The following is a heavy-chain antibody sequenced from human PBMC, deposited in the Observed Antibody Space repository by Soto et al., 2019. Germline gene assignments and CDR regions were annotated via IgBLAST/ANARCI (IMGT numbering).Heavy chain of an antibody. Sequence: QVQLQEAGPGLVKPSGTLSLTCAVSSGSISSSNWLIWVRQPPGKLLEWIGEIYHSGSTNYNPSRKSRVTISVDKSKNQFSLTMSSVTAADTAVYYCARRSSGPAVYSDNWFDPWGQGTLVTVSS. CDR1: SGSISSSNW. CDR3: ARRSSGPAVYSDNWFDP. J-gene: IGHJ5*02. V-gene: IGHV4-4*02. CDR2: IYHSGST. D-gene: IGHD2-2*01.